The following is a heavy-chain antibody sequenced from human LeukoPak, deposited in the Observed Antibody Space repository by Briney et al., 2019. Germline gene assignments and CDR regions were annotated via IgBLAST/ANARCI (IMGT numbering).Heavy chain of an antibody. V-gene: IGHV4-38-2*01. J-gene: IGHJ4*02. CDR1: GGSISSDYY. D-gene: IGHD6-13*01. Sequence: PSETLSLTCAVSGGSISSDYYWGWIRQPPGKGLEWIGSIYHSGSTYYNPSLKSRVAMSIDTSKNQFSLKLNSVTAADTAVYYCARKGGGSWYFDYWGQGTLVTVSS. CDR2: IYHSGST. CDR3: ARKGGGSWYFDY.